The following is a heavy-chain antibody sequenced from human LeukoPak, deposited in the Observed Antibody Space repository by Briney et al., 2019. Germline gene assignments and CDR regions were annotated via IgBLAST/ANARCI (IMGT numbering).Heavy chain of an antibody. D-gene: IGHD1-26*01. CDR3: VRDRSGTYYSFDV. CDR1: GCSIGSSF. CDR2: ISYNGGS. V-gene: IGHV4-59*13. J-gene: IGHJ3*01. Sequence: PSETLSLTCSVFGCSIGSSFWSWIRLSPGKGLEWIGYISYNGGSNDSPSLKSRRIISIDTSKNQLSLNLTSVTAADTALYYCVRDRSGTYYSFDVWGQGTMVSVSA.